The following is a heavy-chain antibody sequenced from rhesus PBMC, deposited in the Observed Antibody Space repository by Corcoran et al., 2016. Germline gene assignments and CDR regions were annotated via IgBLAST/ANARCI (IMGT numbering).Heavy chain of an antibody. V-gene: IGHV4-57*01. J-gene: IGHJ4*01. CDR3: ARIPYGSSCFDY. CDR2: ISGGGGST. CDR1: GGSVSSSNW. D-gene: IGHD4-29*01. Sequence: QLQLQESGPGLVKPSETLSLTCAVSGGSVSSSNWWGWIRQPPGKGLEWIGRISGGGGSTSNNPPLTSRVTMSTDTSKNQFALKVSSVTAADTAVYYCARIPYGSSCFDYWGQGVLVTVSS.